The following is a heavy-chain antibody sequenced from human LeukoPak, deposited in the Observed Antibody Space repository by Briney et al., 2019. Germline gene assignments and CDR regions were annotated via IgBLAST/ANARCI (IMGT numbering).Heavy chain of an antibody. CDR3: ARDRFNSSSRDYDAFDI. J-gene: IGHJ3*02. D-gene: IGHD6-6*01. Sequence: SETLSLTCAVYGGSFSGYYWSWIRPPPGKGLEWIGEINHSGSTNYNPSLKGRVTISVDTSKNQFSLKLSSVTAADTAVYYCARDRFNSSSRDYDAFDIWGQGTMVTVSS. CDR1: GGSFSGYY. CDR2: INHSGST. V-gene: IGHV4-34*01.